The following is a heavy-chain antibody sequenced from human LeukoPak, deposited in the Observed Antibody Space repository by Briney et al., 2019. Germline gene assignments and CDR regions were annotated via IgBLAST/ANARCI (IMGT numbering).Heavy chain of an antibody. V-gene: IGHV3-30*01. D-gene: IGHD4-11*01. CDR2: ISYDGSEK. Sequence: QAGGSLRLSCAASGFTFSSYAMHWVREAPGKGLEWVAVISYDGSEKYYADSVKGRFTISRDNSENTLYLQMNSLRAEDTAVYYCAREALAVTTLAYWGQGTLVTVSS. J-gene: IGHJ4*02. CDR1: GFTFSSYA. CDR3: AREALAVTTLAY.